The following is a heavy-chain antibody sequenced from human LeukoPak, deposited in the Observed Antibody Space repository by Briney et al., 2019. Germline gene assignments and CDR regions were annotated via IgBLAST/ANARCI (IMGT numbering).Heavy chain of an antibody. Sequence: ASVKFSCKSSGYTFTSYVMHWVRQAPGQRLEWRGWINTGNGNTKYSQKFQGRVTFTRATSASTAYMEVGSLRSEGTAVYYCARGGYSGYDSRPVFKYGGEGTLVTVS. V-gene: IGHV1-3*04. CDR2: INTGNGNT. CDR1: GYTFTSYV. CDR3: ARGGYSGYDSRPVFKY. D-gene: IGHD5-12*01. J-gene: IGHJ4*02.